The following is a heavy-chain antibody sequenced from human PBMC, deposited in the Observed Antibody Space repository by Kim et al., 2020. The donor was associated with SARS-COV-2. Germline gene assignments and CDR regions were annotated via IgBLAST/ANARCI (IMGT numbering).Heavy chain of an antibody. Sequence: GESLKISCKGSGYTFTNYWIAWVRQMPGRGLEYMGIIYPGDSDTRYSPSFQGQVTFSADKSSNTSYLQWTSLKAPDTAIYYCARRFCTRGSCRADPWGQGTLVTVSS. CDR2: IYPGDSDT. V-gene: IGHV5-51*01. J-gene: IGHJ5*02. D-gene: IGHD2-15*01. CDR3: ARRFCTRGSCRADP. CDR1: GYTFTNYW.